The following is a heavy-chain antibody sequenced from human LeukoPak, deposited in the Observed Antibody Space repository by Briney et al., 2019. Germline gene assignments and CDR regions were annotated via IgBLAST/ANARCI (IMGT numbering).Heavy chain of an antibody. Sequence: ASVKVSCKVSGYTLTELSMHWVRQAPGKGLEWMGGFDPEDGETIYAQKFQGRVTMTEDTSTDTAYMELSSLRSEDTAVYYCARDMVDTAMVPARGYYYYYMDVWGKGTTVTVSS. CDR3: ARDMVDTAMVPARGYYYYYMDV. CDR1: GYTLTELS. V-gene: IGHV1-24*01. J-gene: IGHJ6*03. D-gene: IGHD5-18*01. CDR2: FDPEDGET.